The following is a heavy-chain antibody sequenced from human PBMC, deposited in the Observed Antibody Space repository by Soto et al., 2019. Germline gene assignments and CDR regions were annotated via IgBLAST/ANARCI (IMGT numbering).Heavy chain of an antibody. CDR2: IYYSGTT. J-gene: IGHJ4*02. CDR3: AREPSI. V-gene: IGHV4-31*03. Sequence: QVQLQESGPGLVKPSQTLSLTCTVSGGSISSGGYYWTWIRQHPGKGLEWIGYIYYSGTTYYNPSLKSRLTIPVDTSKNHFSPKLSSVTATDTAVYYCAREPSIWGQGTLVTVSS. CDR1: GGSISSGGYY.